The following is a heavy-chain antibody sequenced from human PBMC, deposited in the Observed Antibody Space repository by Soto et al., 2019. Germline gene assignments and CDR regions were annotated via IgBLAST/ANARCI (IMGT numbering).Heavy chain of an antibody. Sequence: EVQLVESGGGLVQPGGSLRLSCAASGFIFSEHSMDWFRQAPGEGLEWVGRSRNEASVYTTEYAASVAGRFTIARDDSKSSLYLQMNALKSEDTAVYYCAGYGLGNWGQGNLVTVSS. V-gene: IGHV3-72*01. CDR2: SRNEASVYTT. D-gene: IGHD3-10*01. J-gene: IGHJ4*02. CDR1: GFIFSEHS. CDR3: AGYGLGN.